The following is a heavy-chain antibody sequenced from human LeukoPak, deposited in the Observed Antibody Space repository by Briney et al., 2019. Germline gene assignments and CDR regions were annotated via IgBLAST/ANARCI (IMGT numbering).Heavy chain of an antibody. J-gene: IGHJ4*02. CDR3: ARVHDSSGYYYAFDY. CDR2: IYYSGST. D-gene: IGHD3-22*01. Sequence: DYNMHWVRQPPGKGLEWIGYIYYSGSTYYNPSLKSRVTISVDTSKNQFSLKLSSVTAADTAVYYCARVHDSSGYYYAFDYWGQGTLVTVSS. V-gene: IGHV4-30-4*08. CDR1: DYN.